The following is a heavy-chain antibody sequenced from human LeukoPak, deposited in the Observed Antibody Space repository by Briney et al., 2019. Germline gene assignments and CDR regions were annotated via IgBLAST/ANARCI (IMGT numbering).Heavy chain of an antibody. J-gene: IGHJ4*02. Sequence: SETLSLTCAVYGGSFSGYYWSWIRQPPGKGLEWIGEINHSGSTNYNPSLKSRVTISVDTSKNQFSLKLSSVTSADTAVYYCARGRSGSRANFDYWGQGTLVTVSS. D-gene: IGHD3-3*01. V-gene: IGHV4-34*01. CDR3: ARGRSGSRANFDY. CDR2: INHSGST. CDR1: GGSFSGYY.